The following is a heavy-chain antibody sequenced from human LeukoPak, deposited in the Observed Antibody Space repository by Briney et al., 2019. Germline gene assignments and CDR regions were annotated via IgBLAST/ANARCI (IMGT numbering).Heavy chain of an antibody. CDR2: IIPIFGTA. Sequence: ASVKVSCKASGGTFSSYAISWVRRAPGQGLEWMGRIIPIFGTANYAQKFQGRVTITTDESTSTAYMELSSLRSEDTAVYYCARTPRRDGYKKRDAFDIWGQGTMVTVSS. CDR1: GGTFSSYA. CDR3: ARTPRRDGYKKRDAFDI. D-gene: IGHD5-24*01. J-gene: IGHJ3*02. V-gene: IGHV1-69*05.